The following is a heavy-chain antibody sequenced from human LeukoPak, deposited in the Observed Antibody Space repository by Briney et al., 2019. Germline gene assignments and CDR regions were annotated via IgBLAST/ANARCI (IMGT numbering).Heavy chain of an antibody. CDR3: ARDRPGYYDSSGYFDY. V-gene: IGHV1-69*06. CDR2: IIPIFGTA. Sequence: ASVRVSCKASGGTFSSYAISWVRQAPGQGLEWMGRIIPIFGTANYAQKFQGRVTITADKSTSTAYMGLSSLRSEDTAVYYCARDRPGYYDSSGYFDYWGQGTLVTVSS. J-gene: IGHJ4*02. D-gene: IGHD3-22*01. CDR1: GGTFSSYA.